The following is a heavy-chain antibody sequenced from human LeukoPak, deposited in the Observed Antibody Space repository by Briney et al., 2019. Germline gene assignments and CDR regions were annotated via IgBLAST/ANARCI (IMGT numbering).Heavy chain of an antibody. V-gene: IGHV4-31*03. J-gene: IGHJ4*02. CDR1: GGSISSGGYY. Sequence: PSETLSLTCTVSGGSISSGGYYWSWIRQHPGKGLEWIGYIYYSGSTYYNPSLKSRVTISVDTSKNQFSLKLSSVTAADTAVYYCARRSTVTVGIDYWGQGTLVTVSS. CDR2: IYYSGST. CDR3: ARRSTVTVGIDY. D-gene: IGHD4-11*01.